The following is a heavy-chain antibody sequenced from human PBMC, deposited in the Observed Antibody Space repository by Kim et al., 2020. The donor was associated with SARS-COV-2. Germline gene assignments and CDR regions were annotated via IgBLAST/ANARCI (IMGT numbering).Heavy chain of an antibody. CDR2: SRDKTNGYAT. CDR1: GFVFSDYY. D-gene: IGHD1-26*01. V-gene: IGHV3-72*01. CDR3: ARDATGTYDY. Sequence: GGSLRLSCAASGFVFSDYYMDWVRQAPGKGLEWIGRSRDKTNGYATEYVASVKGRFIILRDDSDNSLYLQMISPKTEDTAVYYCARDATGTYDYWGRGTLVTVSS. J-gene: IGHJ4*02.